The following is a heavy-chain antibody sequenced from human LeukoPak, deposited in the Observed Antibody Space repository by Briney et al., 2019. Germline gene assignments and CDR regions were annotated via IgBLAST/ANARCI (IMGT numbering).Heavy chain of an antibody. D-gene: IGHD7-27*01. J-gene: IGHJ3*01. V-gene: IGHV1-69*02. Sequence: SVKVSCKASGGTFSSYTISWVRQAPGQGLEWMGRIIPILGIANYAQKFQGRVTITADKSTSTAYMELSSLRSEDTAVYYCARGWGSEDAFDLWGQGTMVTLSS. CDR1: GGTFSSYT. CDR3: ARGWGSEDAFDL. CDR2: IIPILGIA.